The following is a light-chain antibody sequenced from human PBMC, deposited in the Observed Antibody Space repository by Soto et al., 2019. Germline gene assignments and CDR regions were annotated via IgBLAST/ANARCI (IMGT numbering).Light chain of an antibody. Sequence: DIQMTQSLSSLSASVGDRVTIICQASQDITNYLNWYQQKPGKAPKLLIHDSSNLETGVPSRFSGSGSATYFSFTISSLQPEDIATYFCQQFDSPPLTFGQGTRLEIK. J-gene: IGKJ5*01. V-gene: IGKV1-33*01. CDR1: QDITNY. CDR3: QQFDSPPLT. CDR2: DSS.